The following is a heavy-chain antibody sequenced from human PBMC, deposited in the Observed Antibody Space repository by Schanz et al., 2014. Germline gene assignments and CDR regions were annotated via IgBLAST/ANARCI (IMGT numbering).Heavy chain of an antibody. D-gene: IGHD1-1*01. Sequence: EVQLVESGGGFVQPGGSLGLSCAVSGFTVSSNHMSWVRQAPGKGLEWVSVIYSGIGAYYADSVKDRFTVSRDNSKNTVYLQMNSLRAGDTAGYYCARGTDWNLHYWGQGALVTVSS. V-gene: IGHV3-66*01. CDR3: ARGTDWNLHY. CDR1: GFTVSSNH. CDR2: IYSGIGA. J-gene: IGHJ4*02.